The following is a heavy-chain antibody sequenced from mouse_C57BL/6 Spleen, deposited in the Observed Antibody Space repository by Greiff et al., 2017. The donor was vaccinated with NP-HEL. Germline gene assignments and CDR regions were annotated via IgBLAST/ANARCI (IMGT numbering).Heavy chain of an antibody. J-gene: IGHJ3*01. CDR2: IYPGSGST. V-gene: IGHV1-55*01. D-gene: IGHD4-1*01. CDR1: GYTFTSYW. Sequence: QVQLQQPGAELVKPGASVKMSCKASGYTFTSYWITWVKQRPGQGLEWIGDIYPGSGSTNYNEKFKSKATLTVDTSSSTAYMQLSSLTSEDSAVYYCARTRGDWDGFAYWGQGTLVTVSA. CDR3: ARTRGDWDGFAY.